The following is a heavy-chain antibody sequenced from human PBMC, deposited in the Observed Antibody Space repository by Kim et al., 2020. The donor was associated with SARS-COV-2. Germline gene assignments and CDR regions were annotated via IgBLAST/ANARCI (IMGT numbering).Heavy chain of an antibody. CDR1: GFTFSSYW. Sequence: GGSLRLSCAASGFTFSSYWMHWVRQAPGKGLVWVSRINSDGSSTTYADSVKGRFTISRDNAKNTLYLHMNSLRAEDTAVYYCARIIASSIAARGGLVDYWGQGTLVTVSS. CDR2: INSDGSST. J-gene: IGHJ4*02. CDR3: ARIIASSIAARGGLVDY. D-gene: IGHD6-6*01. V-gene: IGHV3-74*01.